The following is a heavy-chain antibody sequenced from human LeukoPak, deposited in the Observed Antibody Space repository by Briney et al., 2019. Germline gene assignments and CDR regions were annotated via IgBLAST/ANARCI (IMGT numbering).Heavy chain of an antibody. CDR1: GFTFSNYD. CDR3: ARSPEQLALYY. J-gene: IGHJ4*02. Sequence: GGSLRLSCAASGFTFSNYDMHWVRQVTGKGLEWVSTIGIAGDAYYPGSVKGRFTISRENAKNSLYLQMNSLRAEDTAVYYCARSPEQLALYYWGQGTLVTVSS. CDR2: IGIAGDA. V-gene: IGHV3-13*01. D-gene: IGHD6-6*01.